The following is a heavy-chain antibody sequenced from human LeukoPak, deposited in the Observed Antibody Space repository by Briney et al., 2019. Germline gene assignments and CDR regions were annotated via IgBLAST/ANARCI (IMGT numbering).Heavy chain of an antibody. V-gene: IGHV3-74*01. CDR2: INGDGSST. CDR3: AVVPYFYMDV. D-gene: IGHD2-2*01. Sequence: GGSLRLSCAASGFTFSSHWVHWVRQAPGKGLVWVSHINGDGSSTDYADFVKGRFTISRDNAKNTVYLQMNSLRAEDTAVYYCAVVPYFYMDVWGKGTTVTISS. J-gene: IGHJ6*03. CDR1: GFTFSSHW.